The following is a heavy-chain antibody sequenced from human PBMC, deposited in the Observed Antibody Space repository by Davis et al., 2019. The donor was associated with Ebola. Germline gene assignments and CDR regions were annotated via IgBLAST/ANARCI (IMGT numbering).Heavy chain of an antibody. D-gene: IGHD2-2*01. CDR3: ARAGGRYQLLGTAMAPDCDY. CDR1: GGSFSGYY. Sequence: SETLSLTCAVYGGSFSGYYWRWIRQPPGKGLEWIGEINHSGSTNYNPSLKSRVTISVDTSKNQFSLKLSSGTAADTAGDYWARAGGRYQLLGTAMAPDCDYWGQGTLVTVAS. J-gene: IGHJ4*02. V-gene: IGHV4-34*01. CDR2: INHSGST.